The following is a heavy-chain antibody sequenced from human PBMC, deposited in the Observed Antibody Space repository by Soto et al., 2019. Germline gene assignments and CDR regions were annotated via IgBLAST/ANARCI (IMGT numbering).Heavy chain of an antibody. V-gene: IGHV3-33*01. J-gene: IGHJ4*02. Sequence: PGGSLRLSCAASGVPFSSFGIHWVRQAPGKGLECLAIIWNDGSNEYYADSVKGRFTISRDNSKNTVYLQVSNLRAEDTAVYFCARDQTDSGGYSGSWGQGTLVTVYS. CDR1: GVPFSSFG. CDR3: ARDQTDSGGYSGS. CDR2: IWNDGSNE. D-gene: IGHD2-15*01.